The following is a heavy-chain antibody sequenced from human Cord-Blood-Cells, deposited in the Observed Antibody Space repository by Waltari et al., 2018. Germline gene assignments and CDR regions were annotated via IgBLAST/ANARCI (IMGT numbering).Heavy chain of an antibody. D-gene: IGHD3-3*01. CDR2: IYYRGGT. Sequence: QVQLQESGPGLVKPSETLSLTCTVSGGSISSYYWSWIRQPPGKGLEWIGYIYYRGGTNHNPSLKNRVTISVDTSKNQFSLKLSSVTAADTAVYYCARAGDFWSGYYLDYWGQGTLVTVSS. CDR3: ARAGDFWSGYYLDY. CDR1: GGSISSYY. V-gene: IGHV4-59*01. J-gene: IGHJ4*02.